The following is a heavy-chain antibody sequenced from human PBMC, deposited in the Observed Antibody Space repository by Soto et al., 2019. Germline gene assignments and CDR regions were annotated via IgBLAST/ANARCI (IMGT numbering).Heavy chain of an antibody. CDR2: IKPKTDGGAV. D-gene: IGHD2-8*01. CDR3: TTFVASYATNLAF. V-gene: IGHV3-15*01. J-gene: IGHJ4*02. Sequence: EVQLVESGGGLVEPGVSLRLSCVGSGFTFKNAMMSWVRQAPGKGLEWLGRIKPKTDGGAVDYGTPIKGRFSISRDDSKITVYLQLNGRKSDGTFVYFGTTFVASYATNLAFWGPGTQVTVSS. CDR1: GFTFKNAM.